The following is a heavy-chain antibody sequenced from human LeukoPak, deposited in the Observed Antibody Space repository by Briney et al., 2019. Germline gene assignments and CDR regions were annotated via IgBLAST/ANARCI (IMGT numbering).Heavy chain of an antibody. CDR1: GGSISSSY. V-gene: IGHV4-59*01. CDR2: IYYSGST. CDR3: ARGAGKYYFHGMDV. J-gene: IGHJ6*02. Sequence: SETLSLACTVSGGSISSSYWSWIRQPPGKGLEWIGHIYYSGSTNFNPSLKSRVTLSLDTSKNQFSLKLISVTAADTAVYYCARGAGKYYFHGMDVWGQGTTVTVSS.